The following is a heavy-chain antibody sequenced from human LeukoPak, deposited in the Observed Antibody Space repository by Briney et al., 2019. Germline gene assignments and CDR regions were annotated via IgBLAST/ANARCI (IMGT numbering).Heavy chain of an antibody. D-gene: IGHD3-22*01. Sequence: GGSLSLSCAASGFTFSDYYMSWIRQAPGKGLEWVSYISSSGSSKYYADSVKGRFTISRDNAKNSLYLQMNSLRAEDTAVYYCASGKGGYYFGYFDYWGQGTLVTVSS. CDR3: ASGKGGYYFGYFDY. J-gene: IGHJ4*02. V-gene: IGHV3-11*01. CDR2: ISSSGSSK. CDR1: GFTFSDYY.